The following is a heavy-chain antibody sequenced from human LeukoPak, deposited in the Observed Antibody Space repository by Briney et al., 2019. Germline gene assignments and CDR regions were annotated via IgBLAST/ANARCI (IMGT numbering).Heavy chain of an antibody. CDR3: VKGRMSEDGLDF. Sequence: PGGSLRLSCEASGFTFGSSAMTWVRQTPGKGLEWFSSISSSGNTYYADSVKGRFPISRDNSKNLVNLQMNSLRAEDTAIYYCVKGRMSEDGLDFWGQGSLVTVSS. CDR2: ISSSGNT. D-gene: IGHD5-24*01. V-gene: IGHV3-23*01. J-gene: IGHJ4*02. CDR1: GFTFGSSA.